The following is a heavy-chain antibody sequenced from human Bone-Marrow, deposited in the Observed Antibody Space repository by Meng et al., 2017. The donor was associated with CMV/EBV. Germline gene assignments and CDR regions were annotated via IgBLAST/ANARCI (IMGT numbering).Heavy chain of an antibody. J-gene: IGHJ6*02. CDR3: TRAFTSGSLFWPSSYGMDV. Sequence: GGSLRLSCTASGFTFGDYAMSWVRQAPGKGLEWVGFIRSKAYGGTTEYAASVKGRFTISRDDSKSIAYLQMNSLKTEDTAVYYCTRAFTSGSLFWPSSYGMDVWGQGTTVTVSS. V-gene: IGHV3-49*04. CDR1: GFTFGDYA. D-gene: IGHD6-19*01. CDR2: IRSKAYGGTT.